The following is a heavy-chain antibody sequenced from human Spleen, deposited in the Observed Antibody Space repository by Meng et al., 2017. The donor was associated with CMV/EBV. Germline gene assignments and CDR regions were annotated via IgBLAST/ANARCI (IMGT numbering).Heavy chain of an antibody. D-gene: IGHD2-2*01. CDR3: ARDMKGATCYDY. CDR2: SYYSGST. CDR1: GGSINNYY. V-gene: IGHV4-59*01. J-gene: IGHJ4*02. Sequence: SETLSLTCTVSGGSINNYYWSWIRQPPGKGLEWIGYSYYSGSTSYNPSLKSRVTISVDTSRNQFSLKLTSVTAADTAVYYCARDMKGATCYDYWDQGTLVTVSS.